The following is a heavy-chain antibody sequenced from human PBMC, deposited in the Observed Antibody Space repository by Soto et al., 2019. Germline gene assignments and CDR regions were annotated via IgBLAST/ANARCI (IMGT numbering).Heavy chain of an antibody. CDR3: ASRKRSGWYVFDY. Sequence: PSETLSLTCAVYGGSFSGYYWSWIRQPPGKGLEWIGEINHSGSTNYNPSLKSRVTISVDTSKNQFSLKLSSVTAADTAVYYCASRKRSGWYVFDYWGQGTLVTVSS. CDR1: GGSFSGYY. J-gene: IGHJ4*02. CDR2: INHSGST. D-gene: IGHD6-19*01. V-gene: IGHV4-34*09.